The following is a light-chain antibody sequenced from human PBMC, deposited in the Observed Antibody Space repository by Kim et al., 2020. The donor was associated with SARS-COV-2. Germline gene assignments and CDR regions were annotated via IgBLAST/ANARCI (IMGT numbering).Light chain of an antibody. J-gene: IGKJ4*01. V-gene: IGKV3-15*01. CDR1: QSVSSD. CDR3: QQYNNWPPLT. Sequence: SPGESATLRCRASQSVSSDLAWYQQKPGQAPRLLIYDASTRATGIPARFSGSGSGTEFTLTISSLRSEDIAVYFCQQYNNWPPLTFGGGTKVDIK. CDR2: DAS.